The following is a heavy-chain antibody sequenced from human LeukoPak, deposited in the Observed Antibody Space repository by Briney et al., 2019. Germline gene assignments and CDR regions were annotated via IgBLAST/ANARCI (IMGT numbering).Heavy chain of an antibody. Sequence: PSETLSLTCTVSGGSISNYYWSWIRQPPGKGLEWLGYIYNNEDISYNPSLKSRVTISLDTSKNQFSLKLRSVTAADTAVYYCASSMYMGNFDYWGQGTLVTVSS. V-gene: IGHV4-59*01. CDR1: GGSISNYY. CDR2: IYNNEDI. CDR3: ASSMYMGNFDY. D-gene: IGHD7-27*01. J-gene: IGHJ4*02.